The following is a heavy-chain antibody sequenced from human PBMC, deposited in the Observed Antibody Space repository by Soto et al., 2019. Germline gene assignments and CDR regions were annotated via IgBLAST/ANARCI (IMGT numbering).Heavy chain of an antibody. D-gene: IGHD3-9*01. Sequence: SETLSLTCTVSGGSISSGGYYWSWIRQHPGKGLEWIGYIYYSGSTYYNPSLKSRVTISVDTSKNQFSLKLSSVTAADTAVYYCARTLRYFDWLYAFDIWGQGTMVTVSS. J-gene: IGHJ3*02. V-gene: IGHV4-31*03. CDR1: GGSISSGGYY. CDR2: IYYSGST. CDR3: ARTLRYFDWLYAFDI.